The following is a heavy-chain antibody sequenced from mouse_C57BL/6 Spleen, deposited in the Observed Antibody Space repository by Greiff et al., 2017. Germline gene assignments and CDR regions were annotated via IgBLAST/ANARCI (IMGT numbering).Heavy chain of an antibody. D-gene: IGHD2-1*01. J-gene: IGHJ4*01. Sequence: QVQLQQSDAELVKPGASVKISCKVSGYTFTDHTIHWMKQRPEQGLEWIGSIYPRDGSTKYNEKFKGKATLTADKSSSTAYMQLNSLTSEDSAVYFCARGDYGNYGGYAMDYWGQGTSVTVSS. CDR2: IYPRDGST. V-gene: IGHV1-78*01. CDR3: ARGDYGNYGGYAMDY. CDR1: GYTFTDHT.